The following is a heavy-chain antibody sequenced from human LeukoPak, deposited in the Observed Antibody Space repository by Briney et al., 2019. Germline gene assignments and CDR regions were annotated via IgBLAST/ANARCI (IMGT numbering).Heavy chain of an antibody. CDR1: GFTFSGYS. J-gene: IGHJ4*02. CDR3: AKRNSFSSGWYTD. Sequence: PGGSLRLSCTASGFTFSGYSMSWVRQAPGKGLEWVSAITGDGSYTNYADSVKGRFTISRDNSNNMLYLLMHSLRAEDTAVYYCAKRNSFSSGWYTDWGQGTLVTVSS. V-gene: IGHV3-23*01. CDR2: ITGDGSYT. D-gene: IGHD6-19*01.